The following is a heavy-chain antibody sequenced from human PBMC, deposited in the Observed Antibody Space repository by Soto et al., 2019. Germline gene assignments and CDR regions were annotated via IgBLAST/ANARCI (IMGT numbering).Heavy chain of an antibody. CDR2: INPNSGGT. J-gene: IGHJ3*02. CDR3: ARDRSSWHHDAFDI. CDR1: GYTFTGYY. V-gene: IGHV1-2*04. Sequence: GASVKVSCKASGYTFTGYYMHWVRQAPGQGLEWMGWINPNSGGTNYAQKFQGWVTMTRDTSISTAYMELSSLRSEDTAVYYCARDRSSWHHDAFDIWGQGTMVTVSS. D-gene: IGHD6-13*01.